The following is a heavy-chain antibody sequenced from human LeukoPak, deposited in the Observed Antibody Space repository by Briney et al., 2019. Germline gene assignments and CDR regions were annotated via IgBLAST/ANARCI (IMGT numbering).Heavy chain of an antibody. CDR2: INPNSGGT. Sequence: ASVTVSCKASGSTFTGYYMHWVRQAPGQGLEWMGWINPNSGGTNYAQKFQGRVTMTRDTFISTAYMELSSLRSDDTAVYYCASPDYINYGSGTYCLSYWGQGTLVTVSS. CDR1: GSTFTGYY. D-gene: IGHD3-10*01. CDR3: ASPDYINYGSGTYCLSY. J-gene: IGHJ4*02. V-gene: IGHV1-2*02.